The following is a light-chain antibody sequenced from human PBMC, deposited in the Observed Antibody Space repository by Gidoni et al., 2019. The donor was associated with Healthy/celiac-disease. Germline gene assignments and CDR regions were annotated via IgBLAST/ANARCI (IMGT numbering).Light chain of an antibody. CDR1: QSVSSSY. J-gene: IGKJ4*01. V-gene: IGKV3-20*01. Sequence: IVLTQSPGTLSLSPGERATLSCRASQSVSSSYLAWYQQKPGQAPRLLIYGASSRATGIPDRFSGRGSGTDFTLTISRLEPEDFAMYYCQQYGSSPQTFGGGTKVEIK. CDR3: QQYGSSPQT. CDR2: GAS.